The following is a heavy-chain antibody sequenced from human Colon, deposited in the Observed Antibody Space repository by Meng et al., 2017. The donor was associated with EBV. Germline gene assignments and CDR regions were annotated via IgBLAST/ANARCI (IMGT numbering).Heavy chain of an antibody. CDR3: ARDLGGPRDY. D-gene: IGHD6-25*01. CDR1: GFNFNDYY. V-gene: IGHV3-11*01. J-gene: IGHJ4*02. Sequence: VGSGAGIVKPGGPLSLACAAWGFNFNDYYMTWIRQAPGKGLEWVAFISKMGDGISYAESVRGRFTISRDSATHSLYLQMNSLRAEDTAVYYCARDLGGPRDYWGQGTLVTVSS. CDR2: ISKMGDGI.